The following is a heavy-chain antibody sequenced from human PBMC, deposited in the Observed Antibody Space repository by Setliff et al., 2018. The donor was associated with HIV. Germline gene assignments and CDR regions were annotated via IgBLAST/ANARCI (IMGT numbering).Heavy chain of an antibody. CDR3: TRRGADSYYPRPLDV. V-gene: IGHV4-61*01. CDR2: IYYSGST. CDR1: GGSVSTGNYY. J-gene: IGHJ6*04. Sequence: SETLSLTCTVSGGSVSTGNYYWNWIRLPPGKGLEWIGYIYYSGSTYYNPSLNSRVTISVDTSKNQFSLRLNSVTAADTAIYYCTRRGADSYYPRPLDVWGKGTTVTVSS. D-gene: IGHD3-10*01.